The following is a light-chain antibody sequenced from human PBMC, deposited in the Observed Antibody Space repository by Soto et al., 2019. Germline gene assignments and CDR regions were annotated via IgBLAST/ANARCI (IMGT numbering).Light chain of an antibody. CDR1: SSDVGGYNY. CDR3: SSYTSSSTLEGV. J-gene: IGLJ1*01. CDR2: EVS. Sequence: QSALTQPASVSGSPGQSITLSCTGTSSDVGGYNYVSWYQQHPGKAPKLMIYEVSNRPSGVSNRFSGSKSGNTASLTISGLQAEDEADYYCSSYTSSSTLEGVFGTGTKLTVL. V-gene: IGLV2-14*01.